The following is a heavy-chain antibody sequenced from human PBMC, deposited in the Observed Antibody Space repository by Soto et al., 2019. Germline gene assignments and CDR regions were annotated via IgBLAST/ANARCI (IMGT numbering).Heavy chain of an antibody. CDR1: GGSISSGGYS. CDR3: AREGNLGRWIQPLDY. Sequence: SETLSLTCAVSGGSISSGGYSWSWIRQPPGKGLEWIGYIYHSGSTYYNPSLKSRVTISVDRSKNHFSLKLISVTTADTAVYFCAREGNLGRWIQPLDYWGQGTLVTVSS. J-gene: IGHJ4*02. D-gene: IGHD5-18*01. CDR2: IYHSGST. V-gene: IGHV4-30-2*01.